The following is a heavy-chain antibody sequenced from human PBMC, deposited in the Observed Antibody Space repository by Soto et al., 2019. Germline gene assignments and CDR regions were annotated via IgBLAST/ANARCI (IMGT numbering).Heavy chain of an antibody. CDR2: IYTSGST. D-gene: IGHD5-18*01. V-gene: IGHV4-4*07. J-gene: IGHJ6*02. CDR1: GGSISSYY. CDR3: ARGGYSYGRDYGMDV. Sequence: ETLSLTCTVSGGSISSYYWSWIRQPAGKGLEWIGRIYTSGSTNYNPSLKSRVTMSVDTSKNQFSLKLSSVTAADTAVYYCARGGYSYGRDYGMDVWGQGTTVTVSS.